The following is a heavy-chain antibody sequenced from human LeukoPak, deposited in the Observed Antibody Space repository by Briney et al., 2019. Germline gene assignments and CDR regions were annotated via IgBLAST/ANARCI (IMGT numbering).Heavy chain of an antibody. CDR3: AREEMVRGFYGMDV. CDR1: GFTFSSYG. CDR2: IWYDGSNK. D-gene: IGHD3-10*01. V-gene: IGHV3-33*01. J-gene: IGHJ6*02. Sequence: GGSLRLSCAASGFTFSSYGMHWVRQAPGKGLEWVAVIWYDGSNKYYADSVKGRFTISRDNSKNTLYLQMNSLRAEDTAVYYCAREEMVRGFYGMDVWGQGTTVTVSS.